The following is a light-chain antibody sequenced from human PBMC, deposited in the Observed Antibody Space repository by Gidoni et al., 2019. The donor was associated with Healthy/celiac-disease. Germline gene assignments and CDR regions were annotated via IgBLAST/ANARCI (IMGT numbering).Light chain of an antibody. CDR1: SSDVGGYNY. J-gene: IGLJ1*01. Sequence: QSALTHPASVSGSPGQPITISCTGTSSDVGGYNYVSWYQQHPGKAPKLMIYDVSTRPSGVSNRFSGSKSGNTASMTISGLQAEDEADYYCSSYTSSSTFYVFGTGTKVTVL. CDR2: DVS. CDR3: SSYTSSSTFYV. V-gene: IGLV2-14*01.